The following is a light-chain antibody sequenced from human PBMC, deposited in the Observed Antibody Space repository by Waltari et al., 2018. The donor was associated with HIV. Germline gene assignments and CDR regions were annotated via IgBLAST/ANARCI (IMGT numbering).Light chain of an antibody. V-gene: IGLV1-47*01. CDR3: ATWDDTLSGYV. CDR1: LFTIVNHY. CDR2: RND. Sequence: QSVLTHPPSASATPGQRVTISCSGTLFTIVNHYVFWYQQRPGTAPKLLFYRNDQRPSGVPDRFSGSKSGTSASLAISGLRSEDEADYYCATWDDTLSGYVFGTGTKVTVL. J-gene: IGLJ1*01.